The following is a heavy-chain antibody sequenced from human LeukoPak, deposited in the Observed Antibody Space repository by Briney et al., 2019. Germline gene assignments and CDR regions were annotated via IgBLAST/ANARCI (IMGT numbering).Heavy chain of an antibody. V-gene: IGHV4-59*01. D-gene: IGHD3-22*01. CDR1: GGSISNYY. CDR2: LYYSGST. Sequence: SETLSLTCTVSGGSISNYYWSWIRQPPGKGLEWIGYLYYSGSTNYNPSLKSRVTISVDPSNNQFSLKLSSVTAADTAVYYCARVSYDSSGYFPAYFDYWGQGTLVTVSS. J-gene: IGHJ4*02. CDR3: ARVSYDSSGYFPAYFDY.